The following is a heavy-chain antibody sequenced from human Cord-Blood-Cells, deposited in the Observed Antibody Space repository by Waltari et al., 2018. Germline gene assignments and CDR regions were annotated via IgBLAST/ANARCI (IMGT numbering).Heavy chain of an antibody. CDR2: MNPNSGNT. CDR3: ARGGTTGSYYYYGMDV. V-gene: IGHV1-8*03. CDR1: GYPFPSYH. J-gene: IGHJ6*02. D-gene: IGHD1-1*01. Sequence: QVQLVQSGAEVKKPGASVKVSCKACGYPFPSYHLHGVRQATGQGLEWMGWMNPNSGNTGYAQKFQGRVTITRNTSISTAYMELSSLRSEDTAVYYCARGGTTGSYYYYGMDVWGQGTTVTVSS.